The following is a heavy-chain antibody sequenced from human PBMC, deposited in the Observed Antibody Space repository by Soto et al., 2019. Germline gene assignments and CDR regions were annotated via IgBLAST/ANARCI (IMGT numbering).Heavy chain of an antibody. D-gene: IGHD3-10*01. CDR1: GFIFNNYA. Sequence: TGGSLRLSCAASGFIFNNYAMSWVRQAPGKGLEWVSVLCGSGGTTFYADSVKGRFTISRDDSKNTLYLQMNSLRAEDSAVYYCARDAISMVRGTNNWFDPWGQGTLVTVSS. J-gene: IGHJ5*02. CDR3: ARDAISMVRGTNNWFDP. CDR2: LCGSGGTT. V-gene: IGHV3-23*01.